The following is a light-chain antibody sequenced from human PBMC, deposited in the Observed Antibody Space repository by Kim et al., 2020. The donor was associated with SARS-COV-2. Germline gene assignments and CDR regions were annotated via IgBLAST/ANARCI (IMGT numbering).Light chain of an antibody. Sequence: SPGERATLSCRASQSVSSNFLAWYQQQPGQAPRLLIFATSSRAIGIPNRFKGSGSGTDFTLTISRLEPEDFAMYYCQYYDSSRWTFGQGTKVDIK. CDR3: QYYDSSRWT. V-gene: IGKV3-20*01. J-gene: IGKJ1*01. CDR2: ATS. CDR1: QSVSSNF.